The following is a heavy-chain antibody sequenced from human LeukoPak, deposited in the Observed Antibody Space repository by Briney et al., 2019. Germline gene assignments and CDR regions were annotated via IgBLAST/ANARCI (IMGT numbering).Heavy chain of an antibody. D-gene: IGHD3-9*01. CDR2: INHSGST. J-gene: IGHJ4*02. CDR1: GGSFSGYY. CDR3: VRQRRYFDWLLMSLYYFDY. V-gene: IGHV4-34*01. Sequence: PSETLSLTCAVYGGSFSGYYWSWIRQPPGKGLEWIGEINHSGSTNYNPSLKSRVTISVDTSKNQFSLKLSSVTAADTAVYYCVRQRRYFDWLLMSLYYFDYWGQGTLVTVSS.